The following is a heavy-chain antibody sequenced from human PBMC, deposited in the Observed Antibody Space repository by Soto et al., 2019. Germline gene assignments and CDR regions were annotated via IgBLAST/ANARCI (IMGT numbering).Heavy chain of an antibody. CDR2: IIPIFGTA. Sequence: QVQLVQSGAEVKKPGSSVKVSCKASGGTFSSYAISWVRQAPGQGLEWMGGIIPIFGTANYAQKFQGRVTITADESTSTAYMELSSLRSEDTAVYYCATPTHCSSTSCYTSFEWFDPWGQGTLVTVSS. V-gene: IGHV1-69*01. CDR1: GGTFSSYA. CDR3: ATPTHCSSTSCYTSFEWFDP. D-gene: IGHD2-2*02. J-gene: IGHJ5*02.